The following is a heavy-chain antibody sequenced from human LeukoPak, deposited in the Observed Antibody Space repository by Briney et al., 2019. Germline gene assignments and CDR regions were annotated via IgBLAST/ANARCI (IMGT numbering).Heavy chain of an antibody. D-gene: IGHD6-6*01. CDR1: GSIFTSYW. Sequence: GASLQISCKGSGSIFTSYWIGWVRQMPGKGLEWMGIIYPGDSDTRYSPSFQGQVTISADKSISTAYLQWSSLKASDTAMYYCARLEYSSSSGDYWGQGTLVTVSS. CDR3: ARLEYSSSSGDY. V-gene: IGHV5-51*01. J-gene: IGHJ4*02. CDR2: IYPGDSDT.